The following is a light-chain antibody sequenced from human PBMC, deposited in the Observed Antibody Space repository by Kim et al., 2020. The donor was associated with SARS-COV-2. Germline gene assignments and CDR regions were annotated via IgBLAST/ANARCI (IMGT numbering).Light chain of an antibody. CDR1: QSVSSC. Sequence: EIVLTQSPATLSLSPGDRATLSCRASQSVSSCLAWYQQKPGQAPKLLIYDASTIATGIPARFSGSGSGTDFTLTISSLQPDDFAAYYCQQHNDYPTTFGQGTKLDIK. J-gene: IGKJ2*01. CDR3: QQHNDYPTT. V-gene: IGKV3-11*01. CDR2: DAS.